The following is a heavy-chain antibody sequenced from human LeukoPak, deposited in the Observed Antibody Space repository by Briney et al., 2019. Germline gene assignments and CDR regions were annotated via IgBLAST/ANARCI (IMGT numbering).Heavy chain of an antibody. D-gene: IGHD6-19*01. CDR1: GYTFTSYG. Sequence: GASVKVSCKASGYTFTSYGISWVRQAPGQRLAWMGWISAYNGNTNYAQKLQGRVTMTTDTSTSTAYMELRSLRSDDTAVYYCARDTWYSSGWYYDYWGQGTLVTVSS. J-gene: IGHJ4*02. V-gene: IGHV1-18*01. CDR3: ARDTWYSSGWYYDY. CDR2: ISAYNGNT.